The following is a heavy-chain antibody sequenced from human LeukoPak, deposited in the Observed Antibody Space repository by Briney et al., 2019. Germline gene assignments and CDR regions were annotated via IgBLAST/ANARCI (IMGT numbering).Heavy chain of an antibody. CDR3: ARDPADYYYDSSGYYSGAFDI. D-gene: IGHD3-22*01. J-gene: IGHJ3*02. CDR2: IYYSGST. Sequence: SETLSLTCTVSGGSISSYYWSWIRQPPGKGLEWIGYIYYSGSTNYNPSLKSRVTISVDTSKNQFSLKLSSVTAADTAVYYCARDPADYYYDSSGYYSGAFDIWGQGTIVTVSS. V-gene: IGHV4-59*01. CDR1: GGSISSYY.